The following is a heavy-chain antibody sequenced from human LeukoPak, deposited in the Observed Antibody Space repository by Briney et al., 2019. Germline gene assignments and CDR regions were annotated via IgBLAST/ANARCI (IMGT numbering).Heavy chain of an antibody. CDR3: VRDGDYYDSGGYGNI. J-gene: IGHJ4*02. D-gene: IGHD3-22*01. CDR2: IFHTGST. CDR1: GGSTGSGIYS. V-gene: IGHV4-30-2*01. Sequence: SETLSLTCSVSGGSTGSGIYSWSWIRQPPGKGLEWIGYIFHTGSTSYNPSLKSRVTISVDTSKNQFSLKLSSVTAADTAVYYCVRDGDYYDSGGYGNIWGQGTLVTVSS.